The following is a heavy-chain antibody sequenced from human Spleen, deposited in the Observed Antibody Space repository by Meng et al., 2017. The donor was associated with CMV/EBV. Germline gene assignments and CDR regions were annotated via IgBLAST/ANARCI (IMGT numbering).Heavy chain of an antibody. D-gene: IGHD3-10*01. J-gene: IGHJ6*02. V-gene: IGHV3-21*01. CDR2: ISSTSVHI. CDR1: GFTFNTYN. Sequence: GGSLRLSCAASGFTFNTYNFNWVRQAPGKGLEWVSSISSTSVHIFYADSFKGRFTISRDNAKNSLYLQMNSLTAGDTAVYYCARVRGVTPAARMDVWGQGTTVTVSS. CDR3: ARVRGVTPAARMDV.